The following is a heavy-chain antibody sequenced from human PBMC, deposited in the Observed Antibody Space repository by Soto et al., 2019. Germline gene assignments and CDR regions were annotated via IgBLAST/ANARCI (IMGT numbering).Heavy chain of an antibody. D-gene: IGHD3-10*01. J-gene: IGHJ6*02. CDR3: VVKGGVRGVITAHYYYYGRDV. CDR2: ISSSSSTI. Sequence: GSSLRVSRAAAGGTFSGHSGNRVRPAPGKGLEWVSYISSSSSTIYYADSVKGRFTISRDNAKNSLYLQMNSLRDEDTAVYYCVVKGGVRGVITAHYYYYGRDVRGQGITVTVSS. V-gene: IGHV3-48*02. CDR1: GGTFSGHS.